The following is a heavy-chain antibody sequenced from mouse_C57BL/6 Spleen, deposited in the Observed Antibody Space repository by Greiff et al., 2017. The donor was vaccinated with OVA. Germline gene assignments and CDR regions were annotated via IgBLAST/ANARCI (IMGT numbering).Heavy chain of an antibody. D-gene: IGHD6-5*01. CDR3: ARDAPYAYGGFAY. J-gene: IGHJ3*01. CDR2: SRNKANDYTT. V-gene: IGHV7-1*01. Sequence: EVKLMESGGGLVQSGRSLRLSCATSGFTFSDFYMEWVRQAPGKGLEWIAASRNKANDYTTEYSASVKGRFIVSRDTSQSILYLQMNALRAEDTAIYYCARDAPYAYGGFAYWGQGTLVTVSA. CDR1: GFTFSDFY.